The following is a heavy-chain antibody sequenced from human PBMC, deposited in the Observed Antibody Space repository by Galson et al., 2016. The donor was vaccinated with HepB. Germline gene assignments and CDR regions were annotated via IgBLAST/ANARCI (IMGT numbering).Heavy chain of an antibody. CDR3: ASASQHSFVDY. CDR1: GYTLSDLS. Sequence: SCKVSGYTLSDLSMHWVRQAPGKGLEWMGGFDPEVGDTVYAQKFQGRVTMTEDTSTDTAYMALSSLGSEDTAIYYCASASQHSFVDYWGQGTLVTVSS. D-gene: IGHD5-18*01. V-gene: IGHV1-24*01. J-gene: IGHJ4*02. CDR2: FDPEVGDT.